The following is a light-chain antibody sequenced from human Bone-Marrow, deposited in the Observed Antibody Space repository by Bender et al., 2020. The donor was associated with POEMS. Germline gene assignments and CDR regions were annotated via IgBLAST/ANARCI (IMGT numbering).Light chain of an antibody. J-gene: IGLJ2*01. V-gene: IGLV2-14*02. CDR1: SSDVGTYNF. Sequence: QSALTQPVSVSGSPGQSITISCTGTSSDVGTYNFVSWYQQHPGETPKLILYEVTERPSGVSNRFSGSKSGNTASLTISGLQAEDEADYYCSSYTSSSPLFGGGTKLSVL. CDR3: SSYTSSSPL. CDR2: EVT.